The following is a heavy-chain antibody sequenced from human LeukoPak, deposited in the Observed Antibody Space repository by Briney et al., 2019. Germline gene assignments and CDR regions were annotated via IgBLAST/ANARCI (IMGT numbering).Heavy chain of an antibody. J-gene: IGHJ6*03. D-gene: IGHD4/OR15-4a*01. CDR1: GFTFSSYD. V-gene: IGHV3-48*03. CDR2: ISSSGSTI. Sequence: GGSLRLSCAASGFTFSSYDMNWVRQAPGKGLEWVSYISSSGSTIYYADSVKGRFTISRDNAKNSLYLQMNSLRAEDTAVYYCARDDYDHLYCYYYMDVWGKGTTVTVSS. CDR3: ARDDYDHLYCYYYMDV.